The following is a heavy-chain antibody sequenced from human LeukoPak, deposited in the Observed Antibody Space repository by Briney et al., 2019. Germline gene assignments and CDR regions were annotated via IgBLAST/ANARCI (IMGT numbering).Heavy chain of an antibody. D-gene: IGHD5-18*01. V-gene: IGHV3-23*01. J-gene: IGHJ3*02. CDR3: AKHPVDTAMAFDAFDI. CDR1: GFTFSSYA. CDR2: ISGSGGST. Sequence: GGSLRLSCAASGFTFSSYAMSWVRQAPGKGLEWVSAISGSGGSTYYADSVKGRFTISRDNSKNTLYLQMNSLRAEDTAVYYCAKHPVDTAMAFDAFDIWGQGTMVTVSS.